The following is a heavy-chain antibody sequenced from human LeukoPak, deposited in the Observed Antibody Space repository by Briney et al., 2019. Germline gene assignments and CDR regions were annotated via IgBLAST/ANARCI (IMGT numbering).Heavy chain of an antibody. CDR2: ISSSSGYI. J-gene: IGHJ4*02. V-gene: IGHV3-21*01. CDR3: ASHYTKDSPFDY. Sequence: GGSLRLSCAASGFTFSSYSMNWVRQAPGKGLEWVSSISSSSGYIYYADSVKGRFTISRDNAKNSLYLQMNSLRAEDTAVYYCASHYTKDSPFDYWGQGTLVTVSS. CDR1: GFTFSSYS. D-gene: IGHD2-2*02.